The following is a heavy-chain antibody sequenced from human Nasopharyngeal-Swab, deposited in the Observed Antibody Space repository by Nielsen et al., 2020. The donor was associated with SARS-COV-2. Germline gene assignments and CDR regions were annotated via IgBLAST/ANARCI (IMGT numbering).Heavy chain of an antibody. D-gene: IGHD2-15*01. CDR2: IYYSGST. CDR1: GGSISSGGYY. Sequence: SETLSLTCTVSGGSISSGGYYWSWIRQHPGKGLEWIGYIYYSGSTSYNPSLKSRVTISVATSKNQFSLKLSSVTAADTAVYYCARRDPVVVVAALGIRLYDSTKFDPWGQGTLVTVSS. V-gene: IGHV4-31*03. J-gene: IGHJ5*02. CDR3: ARRDPVVVVAALGIRLYDSTKFDP.